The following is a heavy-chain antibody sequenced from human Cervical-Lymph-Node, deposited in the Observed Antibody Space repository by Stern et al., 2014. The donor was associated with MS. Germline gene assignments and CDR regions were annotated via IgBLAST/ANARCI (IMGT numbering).Heavy chain of an antibody. CDR3: ARMMGSGYRHYFDY. D-gene: IGHD3-3*01. J-gene: IGHJ4*02. CDR1: GFSLVTSGVR. CDR2: IDWNDKT. Sequence: HVTLKESGPALVKPTQTLTLTCTFSGFSLVTSGVRVSWIRQPPGKALEWLARIDWNDKTFYNPSLMTRLTISKDTSKNQVVLTMTNVDPVDTATYYCARMMGSGYRHYFDYWGQGTPVTVS. V-gene: IGHV2-70*04.